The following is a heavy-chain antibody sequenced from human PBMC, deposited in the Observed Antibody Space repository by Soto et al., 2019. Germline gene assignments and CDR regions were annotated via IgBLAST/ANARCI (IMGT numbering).Heavy chain of an antibody. CDR3: ARGSDSSGYYYVNSYYYGMDV. V-gene: IGHV1-69*13. CDR1: GGTFSSYA. D-gene: IGHD3-22*01. CDR2: IIPIFGTA. Sequence: SVKVSCKASGGTFSSYAISCVRQAPGQGLEWMGGIIPIFGTANYAQKFQGRVTITADESTSTAYMELSSLRSEDTAVYYCARGSDSSGYYYVNSYYYGMDVWGQGTTVTVSS. J-gene: IGHJ6*02.